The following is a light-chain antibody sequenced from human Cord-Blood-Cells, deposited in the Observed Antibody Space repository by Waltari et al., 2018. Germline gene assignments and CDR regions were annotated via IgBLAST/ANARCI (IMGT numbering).Light chain of an antibody. CDR3: CSYAGSSTWV. J-gene: IGLJ3*02. V-gene: IGLV2-23*01. CDR1: STDVGSYNL. Sequence: QSALTQPASVSGSPGQSITISRTGTSTDVGSYNLVSWYQPHPGKAPKLMIYEGSKRPSGVSNRFSGSKSGNTASLTISGLQAEDEADYYCCSYAGSSTWVFGGGTKLTVL. CDR2: EGS.